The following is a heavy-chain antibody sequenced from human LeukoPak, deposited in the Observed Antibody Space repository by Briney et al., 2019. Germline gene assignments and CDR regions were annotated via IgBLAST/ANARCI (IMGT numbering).Heavy chain of an antibody. Sequence: PSQTLSLTCTVSGGSISSGRYYWNWIRQPAGKGLEWIGLIYSSGSTSYNPSLKSRVTMSVDTSKKQFSLRLSSVTAADTAVYYRARTPIYYFDNSGYYNWGQGTLVTVSS. CDR2: IYSSGST. V-gene: IGHV4-61*02. J-gene: IGHJ4*02. CDR1: GGSISSGRYY. CDR3: ARTPIYYFDNSGYYN. D-gene: IGHD3-22*01.